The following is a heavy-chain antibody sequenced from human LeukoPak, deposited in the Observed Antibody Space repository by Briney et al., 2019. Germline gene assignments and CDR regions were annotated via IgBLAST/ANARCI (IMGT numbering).Heavy chain of an antibody. CDR1: GFLLSSFA. D-gene: IGHD3-3*01. J-gene: IGHJ1*01. Sequence: GGSLRLSCEASGFLLSSFAMHWVRQAPGKGPEWVATISYDGTNIYYADSVKGRFTISRDNSKSTLYLQMNGLRPEDTAVYSCARDLMGIAAVPGAFGDFQYWGQGTLVIVSS. CDR2: ISYDGTNI. V-gene: IGHV3-30*04. CDR3: ARDLMGIAAVPGAFGDFQY.